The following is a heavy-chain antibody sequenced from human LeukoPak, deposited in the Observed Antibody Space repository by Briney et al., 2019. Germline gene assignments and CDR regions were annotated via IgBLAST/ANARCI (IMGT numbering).Heavy chain of an antibody. Sequence: GASVKVSCKASGGTFSNYAITWVRQAPGQGLEWMGRIIPILGIANYAQNFQGRVTITADKSTSTAYMELSSLRSEDTAVYYCAREITGLFDYWGQGTLVTVSS. CDR3: AREITGLFDY. CDR2: IIPILGIA. V-gene: IGHV1-69*04. D-gene: IGHD1-14*01. J-gene: IGHJ4*02. CDR1: GGTFSNYA.